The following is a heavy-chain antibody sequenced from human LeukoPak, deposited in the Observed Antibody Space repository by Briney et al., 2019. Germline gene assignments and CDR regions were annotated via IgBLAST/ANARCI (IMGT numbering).Heavy chain of an antibody. J-gene: IGHJ5*02. Sequence: SVKVSCKASGGTFSSYAISWVRQAPGQGLEWMAGIIPIFGKANHAQNLQGRVTITADKSTSTAYMGLSSLRSEDTAVYYCARYRYGSSTSCYVWFDPWGQGTLVTVSS. CDR1: GGTFSSYA. D-gene: IGHD2-2*01. V-gene: IGHV1-69*06. CDR2: IIPIFGKA. CDR3: ARYRYGSSTSCYVWFDP.